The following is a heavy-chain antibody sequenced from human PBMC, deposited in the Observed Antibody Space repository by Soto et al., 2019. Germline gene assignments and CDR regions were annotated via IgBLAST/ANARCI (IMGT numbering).Heavy chain of an antibody. CDR1: GFTFSNAW. D-gene: IGHD6-13*01. CDR2: IKSKTDGGTT. J-gene: IGHJ6*02. CDR3: TSRIAAAGTAGLLDV. Sequence: GGSLRLSCAASGFTFSNAWMNWVRQAPGKGLEWVGRIKSKTDGGTTDYAAPVKGRFTISRDDSKNTLYLQMNSLKTEDTAVYYCTSRIAAAGTAGLLDVWGQGTTVTVSS. V-gene: IGHV3-15*07.